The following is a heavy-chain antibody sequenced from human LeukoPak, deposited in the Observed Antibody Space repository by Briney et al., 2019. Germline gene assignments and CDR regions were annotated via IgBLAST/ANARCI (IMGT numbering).Heavy chain of an antibody. Sequence: ASVKVSCKASRGTFGNSSIVWVRQAPGQGLEWMGVIIPTFGTVKYAPKFQDRVTVSVDKSTETAYMEIHIVRSDDTAFYFCARGDFYDMYSYYYMDVWGEGTTVTVSS. D-gene: IGHD3-22*01. J-gene: IGHJ6*03. CDR1: RGTFGNSS. CDR3: ARGDFYDMYSYYYMDV. V-gene: IGHV1-69*06. CDR2: IIPTFGTV.